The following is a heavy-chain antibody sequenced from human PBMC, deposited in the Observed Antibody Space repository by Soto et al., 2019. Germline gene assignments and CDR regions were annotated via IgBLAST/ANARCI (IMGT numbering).Heavy chain of an antibody. J-gene: IGHJ6*03. CDR3: ARDLGYGDYYYYYMDV. Sequence: GSLRLPFSASGLTVSDYYIIWIRQAPGKGLEWVSYISSSGSTIYYADSVKGRFTISRDNAKNSLYLQINSLRAEDTAVYYCARDLGYGDYYYYYMDVWGKGTTVTVSS. CDR2: ISSSGSTI. D-gene: IGHD3-16*01. CDR1: GLTVSDYY. V-gene: IGHV3-11*01.